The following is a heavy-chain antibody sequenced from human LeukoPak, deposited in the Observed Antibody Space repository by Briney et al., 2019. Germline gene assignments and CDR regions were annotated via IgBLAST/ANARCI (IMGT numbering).Heavy chain of an antibody. CDR3: ANAREKWYGGKSPHYGMDV. CDR2: ISSSGSTM. V-gene: IGHV3-48*03. Sequence: GGSLRLSCEVSGFTFSSYEMDWVRQAPGKGLEWVAYISSSGSTMKYPDSVKGRFTISRDNAKDSLFLHMSSLRADDTAVYYCANAREKWYGGKSPHYGMDVWGQGTTVTVSS. D-gene: IGHD4-23*01. CDR1: GFTFSSYE. J-gene: IGHJ6*02.